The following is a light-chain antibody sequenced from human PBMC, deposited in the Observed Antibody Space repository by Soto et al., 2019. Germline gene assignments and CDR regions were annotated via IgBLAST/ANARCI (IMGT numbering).Light chain of an antibody. V-gene: IGKV1-9*01. CDR2: AAS. CDR3: QPLNSYPLT. CDR1: QGISSY. Sequence: IPLTQSPSSLSASVGDRVTITCRASQGISSYLAWYQQKPGKAPKLLIYAASTLQSGVPSRFSGNVSWTHFTLPISCLQPEDFATYHCQPLNSYPLTFGPGTKVDIK. J-gene: IGKJ3*01.